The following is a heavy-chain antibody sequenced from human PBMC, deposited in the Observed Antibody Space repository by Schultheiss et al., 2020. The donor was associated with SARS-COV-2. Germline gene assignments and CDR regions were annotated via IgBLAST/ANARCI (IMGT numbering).Heavy chain of an antibody. J-gene: IGHJ6*02. Sequence: SGPTLVKPTETLTLTCTVSGFSLSNARMGVSWIRQPPGKALEWLAHMFSNDEKSYSTSLKSRLTISKDTSKSQVVLTMTNMDPVDTATYYCAHSLTILGGMDVWGQGTTVTVSS. D-gene: IGHD3-3*01. V-gene: IGHV2-26*01. CDR3: AHSLTILGGMDV. CDR1: GFSLSNARMG. CDR2: MFSNDEK.